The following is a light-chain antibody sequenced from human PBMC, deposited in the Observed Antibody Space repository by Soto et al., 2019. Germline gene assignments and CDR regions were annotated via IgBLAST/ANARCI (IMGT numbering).Light chain of an antibody. V-gene: IGKV2-30*02. CDR3: MQGTHWPIT. J-gene: IGKJ5*01. Sequence: DVVITQSPLSLPFTLLQRASISCRSNQSLVHSDGVAYLRWFQQRTGRSPRSLIYKVSNRDYGVPARFSGSGSGTDFALKISRVEAEDVGVYYCMQGTHWPITFGQGRRLEIK. CDR2: KVS. CDR1: QSLVHSDGVAY.